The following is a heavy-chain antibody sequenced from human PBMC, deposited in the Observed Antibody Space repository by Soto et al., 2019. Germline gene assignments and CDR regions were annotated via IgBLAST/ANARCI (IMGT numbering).Heavy chain of an antibody. J-gene: IGHJ4*02. V-gene: IGHV3-23*01. CDR2: ISGSGDTT. CDR1: GFTFNNYV. CDR3: AKTWALEWLLYFDY. D-gene: IGHD3-3*01. Sequence: EVQLLESGGGLVQPGGSLRLSCAASGFTFNNYVMIWVRQAPGKGLEWVSVISGSGDTTYHAESVKGRFTISRDNSKNTLYLQMNSLRVEDTAVYYCAKTWALEWLLYFDYGGQGTLVTVSS.